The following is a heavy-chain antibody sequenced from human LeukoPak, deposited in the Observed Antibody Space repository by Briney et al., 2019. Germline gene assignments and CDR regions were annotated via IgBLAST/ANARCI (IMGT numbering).Heavy chain of an antibody. V-gene: IGHV4-59*01. Sequence: SETLSLTCTVSGGSISSYYCSWIRQPPGKGLEWIGYIYYSGSTNYNPSLQSRVTISVDTSKNQFSLKLSSVTAADTAVYYCARVSYYYDSSGYNLDYWGQGTLVTVSS. CDR3: ARVSYYYDSSGYNLDY. J-gene: IGHJ4*02. CDR2: IYYSGST. D-gene: IGHD3-22*01. CDR1: GGSISSYY.